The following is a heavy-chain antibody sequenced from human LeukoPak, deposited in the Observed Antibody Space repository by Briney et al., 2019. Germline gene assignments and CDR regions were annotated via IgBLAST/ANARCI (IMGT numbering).Heavy chain of an antibody. Sequence: ASVKVSCKASGYTFTSYGISWVRQAPGQGLEWMGWISAYNGNTNYAQKLQGRVTMTTDTSTSTAYMELRSLRSDDTAGYYCARDGLEYYGFSYLGYYYYGMDVWGQGTTVTVSS. CDR3: ARDGLEYYGFSYLGYYYYGMDV. J-gene: IGHJ6*02. D-gene: IGHD3-16*01. CDR2: ISAYNGNT. CDR1: GYTFTSYG. V-gene: IGHV1-18*01.